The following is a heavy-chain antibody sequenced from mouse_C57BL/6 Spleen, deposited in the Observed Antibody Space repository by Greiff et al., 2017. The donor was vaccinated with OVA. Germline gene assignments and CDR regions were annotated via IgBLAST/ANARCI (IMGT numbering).Heavy chain of an antibody. CDR2: IDPSDSYT. D-gene: IGHD1-1*01. Sequence: QVQLQQPGAELVKPGASVKLSCKASGYTFTSYWMQWVKQRPGQGLEWIGEIDPSDSYTNYNQKFKGKATLTVDTSSSTAYMQLSSLTSEDSAVYYCARRGSPFDYWGQGTTLTVSS. J-gene: IGHJ2*01. CDR1: GYTFTSYW. CDR3: ARRGSPFDY. V-gene: IGHV1-50*01.